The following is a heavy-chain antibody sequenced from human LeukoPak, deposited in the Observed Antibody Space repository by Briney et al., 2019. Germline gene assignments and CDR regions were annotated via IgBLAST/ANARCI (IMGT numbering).Heavy chain of an antibody. CDR1: GGSISIYY. CDR2: IYSSGST. J-gene: IGHJ4*02. Sequence: SSETLSLTCTVSGGSISIYYWSWIRQPAGKGLEWIGRIYSSGSTNYNPSLKSRVTMSVDTSKNQFSLKLTSVTAADTAVYYCARDMIDSGNYYPISDYWGQGTLVTVSS. V-gene: IGHV4-4*07. D-gene: IGHD3-10*01. CDR3: ARDMIDSGNYYPISDY.